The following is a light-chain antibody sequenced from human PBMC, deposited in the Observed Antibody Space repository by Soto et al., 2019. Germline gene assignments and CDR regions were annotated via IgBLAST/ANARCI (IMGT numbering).Light chain of an antibody. CDR3: QQSYSTPQNT. J-gene: IGKJ2*01. CDR1: QSISYY. Sequence: DIQMTQSPSSLSASVGDRVTITCRASQSISYYLNWYQQKPGKAPKLLIYAASSLQSGVPSRFSGSGSGTDFTLTISSLQPDDFATYYCQQSYSTPQNTFGQGTKLQIK. CDR2: AAS. V-gene: IGKV1-39*01.